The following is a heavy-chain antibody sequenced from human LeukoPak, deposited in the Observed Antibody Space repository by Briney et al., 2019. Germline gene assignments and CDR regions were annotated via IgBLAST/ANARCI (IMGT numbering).Heavy chain of an antibody. CDR2: IYYSGST. CDR3: ARDRTAAAATGGY. J-gene: IGHJ4*02. Sequence: PSQTLSLTCTVSGGSISSGDYYWSWIRQPPGKGLEWIGYIYYSGSTYYNPSLKSRFTMSVDTSKNQFSLKLSSVTAADTAVYYCARDRTAAAATGGYWGQGTLVTVSS. CDR1: GGSISSGDYY. D-gene: IGHD6-13*01. V-gene: IGHV4-31*03.